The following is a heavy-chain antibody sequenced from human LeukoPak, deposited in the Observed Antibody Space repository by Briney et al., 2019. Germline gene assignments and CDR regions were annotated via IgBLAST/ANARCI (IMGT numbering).Heavy chain of an antibody. CDR1: GYTFTSYG. CDR2: ISAYNGNT. CDR3: ARGSRRHSLTFDY. Sequence: GASVKVSCKASGYTFTSYGISWVRQAPGQGLEWMGWISAYNGNTNYAQKFQGRVTMTRNTSISTAYMGLSSLRSEDTAVYYCARGSRRHSLTFDYWGQGTLVTVSS. J-gene: IGHJ4*02. V-gene: IGHV1-18*01.